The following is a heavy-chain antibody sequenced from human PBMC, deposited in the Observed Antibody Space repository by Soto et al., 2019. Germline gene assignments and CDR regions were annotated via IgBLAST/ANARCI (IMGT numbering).Heavy chain of an antibody. Sequence: QVQLVQSGAEVRKPGSSVKVSCKASGGTFSSYAISWVRQAPGQGLEWMGGIIPIFGTANYAQKFQGRVTITADESTSTAYMELSSLRSEDTAVYYCARVWSLIRGAPSWFDPWGQGTLVTVSS. D-gene: IGHD3-10*01. CDR3: ARVWSLIRGAPSWFDP. V-gene: IGHV1-69*01. CDR2: IIPIFGTA. CDR1: GGTFSSYA. J-gene: IGHJ5*02.